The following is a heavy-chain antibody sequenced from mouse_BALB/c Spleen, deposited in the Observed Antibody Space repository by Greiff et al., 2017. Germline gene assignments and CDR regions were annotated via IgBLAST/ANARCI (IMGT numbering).Heavy chain of an antibody. CDR1: GYTFSSYW. CDR2: ILPGSGST. V-gene: IGHV1-9*01. CDR3: ANSAY. J-gene: IGHJ3*01. Sequence: QVQLQQSGAELLKPGASVKISCKATGYTFSSYWIEWVKQRPGHGLEWIGEILPGSGSTNYNEKFKGKATFTADTSSSTAYMELRSLTSEDSAVYYCANSAYWGQGTLVTVSA.